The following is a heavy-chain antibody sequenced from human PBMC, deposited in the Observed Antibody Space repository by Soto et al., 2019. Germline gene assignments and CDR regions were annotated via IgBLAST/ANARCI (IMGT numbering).Heavy chain of an antibody. D-gene: IGHD3-10*01. CDR3: AGAGRATRCPGY. Sequence: ASVKVSSKSSGDTFSDYAMHWVHQAPGQRLEWMGWIDAGNGNTRYSQKFQGRVTITRDTSASTAYMELSSLRSEDTAAYYCAGAGRATRCPGYWRRGPRVPVSP. J-gene: IGHJ4*02. V-gene: IGHV1-3*01. CDR1: GDTFSDYA. CDR2: IDAGNGNT.